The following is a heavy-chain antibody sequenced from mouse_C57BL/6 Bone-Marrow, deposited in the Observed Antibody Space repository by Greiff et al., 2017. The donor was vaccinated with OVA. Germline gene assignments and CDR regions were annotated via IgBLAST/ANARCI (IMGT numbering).Heavy chain of an antibody. CDR3: ARPSIYYGNSYWYFDV. CDR1: GFTFSSYG. Sequence: EVKLVESGGDLVKPGGSLKLSCAASGFTFSSYGMSWVRQTPDKRLEWVATISSGGSYTYYPDSVKGRFTISRDNAKNTLYLPMSSLKSEDTAMYYCARPSIYYGNSYWYFDVWGTGTTVTVSS. CDR2: ISSGGSYT. J-gene: IGHJ1*03. D-gene: IGHD2-1*01. V-gene: IGHV5-6*01.